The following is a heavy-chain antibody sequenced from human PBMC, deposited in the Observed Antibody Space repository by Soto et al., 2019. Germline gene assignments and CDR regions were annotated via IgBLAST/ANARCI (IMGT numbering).Heavy chain of an antibody. CDR2: ISSSSSNI. CDR1: GFTFSSYS. Sequence: PGGSLRLSCAASGFTFSSYSMHWVRQAPGKGLEWVSYISSSSSNIYYVDSVKGRFTISRDNAKNSLYLQMNSLRDEDTAVYYCARDQTGTRSYYFDYWGQGTLVTVSS. CDR3: ARDQTGTRSYYFDY. J-gene: IGHJ4*02. D-gene: IGHD1-1*01. V-gene: IGHV3-48*02.